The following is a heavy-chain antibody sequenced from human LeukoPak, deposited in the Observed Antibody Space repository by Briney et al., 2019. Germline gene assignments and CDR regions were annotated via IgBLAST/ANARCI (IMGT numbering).Heavy chain of an antibody. J-gene: IGHJ4*02. CDR3: AKDRLYYRTS. CDR2: INCDGSST. Sequence: PGGSLRFSCAASGFTFSSYWMHWVRQAPGKGLVWVSRINCDGSSTSYADSVKGRFTISRDNAKNTLYLQMNSLRAEDTAVYYCAKDRLYYRTSWGQGTLVTVSS. CDR1: GFTFSSYW. D-gene: IGHD3-10*01. V-gene: IGHV3-74*01.